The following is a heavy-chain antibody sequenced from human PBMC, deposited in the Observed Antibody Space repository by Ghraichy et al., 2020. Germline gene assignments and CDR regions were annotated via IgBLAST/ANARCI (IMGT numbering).Heavy chain of an antibody. V-gene: IGHV4-31*03. D-gene: IGHD3-10*01. Sequence: SETLSLTCTVSGGSISSGGYYWSWIRQHPGKGLEWIGYIYYSGSTYYNPSLKSRVTISVDTSKNQFSLKLSSVTAADTAVYYCARQTPYGSGSYYGGFDYWGQGTRVTVSS. J-gene: IGHJ4*02. CDR1: GGSISSGGYY. CDR3: ARQTPYGSGSYYGGFDY. CDR2: IYYSGST.